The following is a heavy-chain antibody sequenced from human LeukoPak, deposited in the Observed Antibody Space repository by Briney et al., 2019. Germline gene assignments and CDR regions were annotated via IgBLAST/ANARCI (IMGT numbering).Heavy chain of an antibody. CDR1: GYTFTGYY. CDR2: INPSGGST. V-gene: IGHV1-46*01. D-gene: IGHD1-26*01. CDR3: ARDPSGSPSGYYFDY. J-gene: IGHJ4*02. Sequence: ASVKVSCKASGYTFTGYYMHWVRQAPGQGLEWMGIINPSGGSTSYAQKFQGRVTMTRDMSTSTVYMELSSLRSEDTAVYYCARDPSGSPSGYYFDYWGQGTLVTVSS.